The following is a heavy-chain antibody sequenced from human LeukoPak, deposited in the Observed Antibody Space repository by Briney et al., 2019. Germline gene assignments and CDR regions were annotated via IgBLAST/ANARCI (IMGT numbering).Heavy chain of an antibody. J-gene: IGHJ4*02. V-gene: IGHV3-53*01. CDR2: IYSGGSK. D-gene: IGHD5-12*01. Sequence: GGSLRLSCAASGFTVSSNYMSWVRQAPGKGLEWVSVIYSGGSKYYADSVKGRFTISIENSKNTLYLQMNSLRAEDTAVYYCARLVATIGLDYWGQGTLVTVSS. CDR3: ARLVATIGLDY. CDR1: GFTVSSNY.